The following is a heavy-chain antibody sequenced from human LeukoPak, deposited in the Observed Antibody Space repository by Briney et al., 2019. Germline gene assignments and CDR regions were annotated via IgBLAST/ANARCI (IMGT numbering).Heavy chain of an antibody. D-gene: IGHD5-18*01. J-gene: IGHJ3*02. CDR3: AREDTAMVHDAFDI. CDR1: GFTFSRHW. V-gene: IGHV3-74*01. CDR2: INSDGSST. Sequence: GGSLRLSCAVSGFTFSRHWTHWVRQAPGKGLVWVSRINSDGSSTNYADSVKGRFTMSRDNAKNTLYLQMNSLRADDTAVYYCAREDTAMVHDAFDIWGQGTMVTVSS.